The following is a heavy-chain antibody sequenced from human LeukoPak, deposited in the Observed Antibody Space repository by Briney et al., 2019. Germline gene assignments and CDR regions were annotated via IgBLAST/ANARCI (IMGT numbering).Heavy chain of an antibody. J-gene: IGHJ6*02. CDR1: GYTFTSYG. CDR3: ARGQQLVLYYYYGMDV. V-gene: IGHV1-18*04. Sequence: ASVKVSCKASGYTFTSYGISWVRQAPGQGLEWMGWISAYNGNTNYAQKLQGRVTTTTDTSTSTAYMELSRLRSDDTAVYYCARGQQLVLYYYYGMDVWGQGTTVTVSS. CDR2: ISAYNGNT. D-gene: IGHD6-6*01.